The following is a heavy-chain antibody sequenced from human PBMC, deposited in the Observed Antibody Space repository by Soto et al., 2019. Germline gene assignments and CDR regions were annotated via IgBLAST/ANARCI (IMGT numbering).Heavy chain of an antibody. Sequence: EVQLVESGGGLVQPGGSLRLSCAASGFTFSNYAMHWVRQAPGKGLEYVSAISSNGGSTYYATSVKGRFTISRDNSENTLYLQMGSLRAEDMAVYYCARGGSDFDYWGQGTLVTVSS. V-gene: IGHV3-64*01. CDR1: GFTFSNYA. CDR3: ARGGSDFDY. CDR2: ISSNGGST. D-gene: IGHD1-26*01. J-gene: IGHJ4*02.